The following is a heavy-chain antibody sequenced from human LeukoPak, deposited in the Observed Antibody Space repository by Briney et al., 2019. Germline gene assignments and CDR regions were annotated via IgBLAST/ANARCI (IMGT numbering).Heavy chain of an antibody. J-gene: IGHJ6*02. CDR3: ARGRLRLYCYYGMDV. V-gene: IGHV4-34*01. D-gene: IGHD4-17*01. CDR2: INHSGST. Sequence: SETLSLTCAVYGGSFSGYYWSWIRQPPGKGLEWIGEINHSGSTNYNPSLKSRVTISVDTSKNQFSLKLSSVTAADTAVYYCARGRLRLYCYYGMDVWGQGTTVTVSS. CDR1: GGSFSGYY.